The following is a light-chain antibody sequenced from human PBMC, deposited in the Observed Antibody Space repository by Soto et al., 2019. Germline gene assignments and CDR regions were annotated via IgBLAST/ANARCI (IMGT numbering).Light chain of an antibody. CDR1: KNDIGVYDF. V-gene: IGLV2-14*01. CDR2: EVV. CDR3: SSYTSSSTLP. Sequence: QSALTQPPSASGSPGQSVTISCTGTKNDIGVYDFVSWYQHHPGKAPRLIIYEVVQRPSGVSNRFSGSKSGNTASLTISGLQAEDEADYYCSSYTSSSTLPFGPGTKVTVL. J-gene: IGLJ1*01.